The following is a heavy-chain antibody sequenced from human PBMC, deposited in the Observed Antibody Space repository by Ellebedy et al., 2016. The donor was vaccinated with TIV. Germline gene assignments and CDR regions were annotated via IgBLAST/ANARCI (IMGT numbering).Heavy chain of an antibody. V-gene: IGHV3-30*03. J-gene: IGHJ4*02. CDR1: GFTFRIYG. Sequence: PGGSLRLSCAASGFTFRIYGMQWVRQAPGRGLERVALISYDGSIEYYADSVTGRFTISRDNSKNTLYLQMNSLRAEDTALYYCARGYGTYFQQYYFDYWGQGTLVTVSS. CDR2: ISYDGSIE. D-gene: IGHD1-26*01. CDR3: ARGYGTYFQQYYFDY.